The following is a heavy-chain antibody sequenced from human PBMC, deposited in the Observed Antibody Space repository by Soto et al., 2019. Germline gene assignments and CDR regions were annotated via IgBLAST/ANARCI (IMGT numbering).Heavy chain of an antibody. Sequence: EVQLVESGGGLVKPGGSLRLSCAASGFTFSSYSMNWVRQAPGKGLEWVSYISSSGSTIYYADSVKGRFTISRDNAKNSLYLQMNSLRAEDTAVYYCAREASTGTTVYWGQGTLVTVSS. CDR1: GFTFSSYS. D-gene: IGHD1-7*01. V-gene: IGHV3-21*01. J-gene: IGHJ4*02. CDR2: ISSSGSTI. CDR3: AREASTGTTVY.